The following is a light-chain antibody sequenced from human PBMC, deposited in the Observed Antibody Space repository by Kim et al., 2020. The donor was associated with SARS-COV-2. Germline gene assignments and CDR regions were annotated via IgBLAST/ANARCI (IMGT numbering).Light chain of an antibody. CDR1: KLGDKY. Sequence: SYELTQPPSVSVSPGQTASITCSGDKLGDKYASWYQQKPGQSPVLVIYQDSKRPSGIPERFSGSNAGNTATLTISGTQAMDEADYYCQAWDISTHWVFGGGTQLTVL. CDR2: QDS. J-gene: IGLJ3*02. V-gene: IGLV3-1*01. CDR3: QAWDISTHWV.